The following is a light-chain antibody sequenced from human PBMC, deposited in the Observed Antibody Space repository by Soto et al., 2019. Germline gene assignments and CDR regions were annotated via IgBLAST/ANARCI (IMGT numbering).Light chain of an antibody. V-gene: IGLV1-44*01. CDR3: AAWDDSLTGHV. CDR1: SSNIGTSS. J-gene: IGLJ1*01. CDR2: TTN. Sequence: QSALTQAHSASGTPGQRVTISCSGSSSNIGTSSVHWFQQLPGTAPKLLISTTNQRPSGVPERFSGSKSGTSASLAISGPQSEDEADYYCAAWDDSLTGHVFGTGTKVTVL.